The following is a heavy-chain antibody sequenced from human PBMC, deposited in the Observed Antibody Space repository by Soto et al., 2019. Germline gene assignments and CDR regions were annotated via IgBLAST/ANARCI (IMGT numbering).Heavy chain of an antibody. CDR2: ISGYNGIT. V-gene: IGHV1-18*01. CDR3: ARDPTIFGVVQNYGMDV. D-gene: IGHD3-3*01. Sequence: QVQLVQSGAEVKKPGASVKVSCKASGYTFTSYGITWVRQAPGQGLEWMGWISGYNGITNYAQKLQGRVTMTTDTSTSTAYMELRSLRSADTAVYYCARDPTIFGVVQNYGMDVWGQGTTVTVSS. J-gene: IGHJ6*02. CDR1: GYTFTSYG.